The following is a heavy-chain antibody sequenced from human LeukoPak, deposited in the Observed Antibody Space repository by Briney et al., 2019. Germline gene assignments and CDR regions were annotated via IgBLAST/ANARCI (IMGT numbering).Heavy chain of an antibody. CDR1: GFTFSSYA. CDR2: ISGSGGST. D-gene: IGHD2-2*01. CDR3: AKSLFVVVPAAMFDFDY. J-gene: IGHJ4*02. V-gene: IGHV3-23*01. Sequence: GGSPRLSCAASGFTFSSYAMSWVRQAPGKGLEWVSAISGSGGSTYYADSVKGRFTISRDNSKNTLYLQMNSLRAEDTAVYYCAKSLFVVVPAAMFDFDYWGQGTLVTVSS.